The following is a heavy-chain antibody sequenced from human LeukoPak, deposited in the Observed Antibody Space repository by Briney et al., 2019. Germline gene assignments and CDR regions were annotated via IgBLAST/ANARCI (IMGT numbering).Heavy chain of an antibody. V-gene: IGHV3-74*01. CDR1: GFTFRSYR. CDR2: INTDGSST. Sequence: SGGSLRLSCAASGFTFRSYRIHWVRQAPGRGLVWVSRINTDGSSTSYADSVKGRFTISRDNAKNTLYLQMNSLRAEDTAVYYCAREITTEYYFDYWGQGTLVTVSS. J-gene: IGHJ4*02. D-gene: IGHD3-22*01. CDR3: AREITTEYYFDY.